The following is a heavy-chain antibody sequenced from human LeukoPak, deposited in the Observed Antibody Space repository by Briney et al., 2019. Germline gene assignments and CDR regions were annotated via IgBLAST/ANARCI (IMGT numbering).Heavy chain of an antibody. CDR3: TRGHYVGFDP. Sequence: GGSLRLSCEASGLTFSTNDFHWVRQATGEGLEWVSGVGSAGDIYYANSVKGRFTLSREVAKNSLFLQMNSLRVEDTAVYYCTRGHYVGFDPWGQGVLVTVSS. CDR2: VGSAGDI. D-gene: IGHD4-17*01. V-gene: IGHV3-13*01. J-gene: IGHJ5*02. CDR1: GLTFSTND.